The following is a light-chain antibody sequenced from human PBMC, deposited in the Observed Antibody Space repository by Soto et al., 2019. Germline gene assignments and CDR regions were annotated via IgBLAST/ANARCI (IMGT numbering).Light chain of an antibody. CDR2: EVN. J-gene: IGLJ2*01. V-gene: IGLV2-8*01. Sequence: QSALTQPPSASGSPGQSVTISCTGTSSDVGGYDYVSWYQQRPGKAPKLLIYEVNERPSGVPDRFSGSKSGNTASLTVSGLQAEDEADYYCSSFAGNNNYVVFGGGTKVTVL. CDR1: SSDVGGYDY. CDR3: SSFAGNNNYVV.